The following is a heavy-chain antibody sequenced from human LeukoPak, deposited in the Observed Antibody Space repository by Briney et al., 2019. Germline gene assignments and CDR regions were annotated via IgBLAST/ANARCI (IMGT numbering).Heavy chain of an antibody. Sequence: SQTLSLTCTVSGGSISSGGYYWSWIRQHPGKGLEWIGYIYYSGSTYYNPSLKSRVTISVDTSKNQFPLKLSSVTAADTAVYYCARGSSLYFDYWGQGTLVTVSS. V-gene: IGHV4-31*03. CDR2: IYYSGST. CDR3: ARGSSLYFDY. J-gene: IGHJ4*02. D-gene: IGHD6-6*01. CDR1: GGSISSGGYY.